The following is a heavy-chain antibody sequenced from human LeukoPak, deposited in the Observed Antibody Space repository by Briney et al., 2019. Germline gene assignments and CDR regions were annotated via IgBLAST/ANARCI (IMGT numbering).Heavy chain of an antibody. V-gene: IGHV7-4-1*02. CDR3: ARGPLFCSSSSCFFGSFGY. CDR2: INTNTGNP. CDR1: GYTFTSYT. J-gene: IGHJ4*02. D-gene: IGHD2-2*01. Sequence: ASVKVSCKASGYTFTSYTINWVRQAPGQGLEWMGWINTNTGNPTYAQGFTGRFVFSLDTSVSTAYLQISSLKAEDTAVFYCARGPLFCSSSSCFFGSFGYWGQGTLVTVSS.